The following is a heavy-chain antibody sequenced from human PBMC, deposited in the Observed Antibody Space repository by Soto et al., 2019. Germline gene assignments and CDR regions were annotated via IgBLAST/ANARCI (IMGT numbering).Heavy chain of an antibody. Sequence: SETLSLTCTVSGGSISSGDYYWSWIRQPPGKGLEWIGYIYYSGSTYYNPSLKSRVTISVDTSKNQFSLKLSSVTAAGTAVYYCARVGDYNFDYWGQGTLVTVSS. J-gene: IGHJ4*02. V-gene: IGHV4-30-4*01. CDR2: IYYSGST. CDR1: GGSISSGDYY. CDR3: ARVGDYNFDY. D-gene: IGHD3-16*01.